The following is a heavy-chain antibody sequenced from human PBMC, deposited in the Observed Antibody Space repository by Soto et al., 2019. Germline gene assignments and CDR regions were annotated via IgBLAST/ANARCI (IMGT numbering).Heavy chain of an antibody. CDR3: ARGIGYCSSTSCYPDFYYYYYGMDG. CDR2: IIPIFGTA. CDR1: GGTFSSYA. D-gene: IGHD2-2*03. Sequence: SVKVSCKASGGTFSSYAISWVRQAPGQGLEWMGGIIPIFGTANYAQKFQGRVTITADKSTSTAYMELSSLRSEDTAVYYCARGIGYCSSTSCYPDFYYYYYGMDGWGQGTTVTVSS. J-gene: IGHJ6*02. V-gene: IGHV1-69*06.